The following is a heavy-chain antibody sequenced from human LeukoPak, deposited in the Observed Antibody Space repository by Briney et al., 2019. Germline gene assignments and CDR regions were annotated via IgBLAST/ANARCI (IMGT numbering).Heavy chain of an antibody. Sequence: GASVKVSCKASGYTFSSYGMSWVRQAPGQSLEWMGWISAYNGYTNYAQKFQDRVTMTTDTSTSTADMELRSLRSDDTAVYYCARDHSYGGKQLAYWGQGTLVTVSS. CDR2: ISAYNGYT. D-gene: IGHD4-23*01. J-gene: IGHJ4*02. CDR1: GYTFSSYG. V-gene: IGHV1-18*01. CDR3: ARDHSYGGKQLAY.